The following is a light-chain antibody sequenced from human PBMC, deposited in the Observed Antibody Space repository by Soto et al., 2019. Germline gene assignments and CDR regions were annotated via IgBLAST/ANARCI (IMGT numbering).Light chain of an antibody. CDR2: WAS. J-gene: IGKJ4*01. Sequence: DIVMTQSPDSLAVSLGERATINCKSSQSVLLTSNNKNYLDWYQQKRGQPPKVLISWASTRESGVPDRFSGSGSETDFTLTITSLQAEDVAVYYCQQYNTTLTFGGGTKLEIK. V-gene: IGKV4-1*01. CDR1: QSVLLTSNNKNY. CDR3: QQYNTTLT.